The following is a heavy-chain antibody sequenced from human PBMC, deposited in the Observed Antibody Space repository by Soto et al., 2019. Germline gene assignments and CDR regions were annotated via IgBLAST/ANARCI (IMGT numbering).Heavy chain of an antibody. CDR3: ARFYYDSSGYPNMAFDI. CDR1: GVTFSSYC. D-gene: IGHD3-22*01. V-gene: IGHV3-48*04. J-gene: IGHJ3*02. CDR2: ISSSGSTK. Sequence: GGSLRLSCAASGVTFSSYCMHWVRQAPGKGLEWVAFISSSGSTKYYAYSVRGRFTISRDNAKNSLYLQMNSLRAEDTAVYYCARFYYDSSGYPNMAFDIWGQGTMVTVSS.